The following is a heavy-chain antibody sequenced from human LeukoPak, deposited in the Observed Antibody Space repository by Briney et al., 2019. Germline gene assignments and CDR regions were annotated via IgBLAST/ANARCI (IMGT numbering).Heavy chain of an antibody. CDR3: ARDRGAGDVVVPAAIFYWFDP. J-gene: IGHJ5*02. CDR2: ISYDGSNK. V-gene: IGHV3-30*04. Sequence: GGSLRLSCAASGFTFSSYAMHWVRQAPGKGLEWVAVISYDGSNKYYADSVKGRFTISRDNSKNTLYLQMNSLRAEDTAVYYCARDRGAGDVVVPAAIFYWFDPWGQGTLVTVSS. D-gene: IGHD2-2*01. CDR1: GFTFSSYA.